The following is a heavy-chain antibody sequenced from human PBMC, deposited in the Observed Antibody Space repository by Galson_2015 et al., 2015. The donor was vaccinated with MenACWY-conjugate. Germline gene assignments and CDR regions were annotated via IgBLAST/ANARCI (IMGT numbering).Heavy chain of an antibody. V-gene: IGHV3-64*01. J-gene: IGHJ4*02. D-gene: IGHD1-14*01. CDR3: AREGQPGVPDH. CDR2: ISKNGENT. CDR1: EFTFSSYV. Sequence: SLRLSCAASEFTFSSYVMHWIRQAPGKGLESVAAISKNGENTYYSNSVKGRFSISRDNSKNTLFLQMGSLRDDDMGAYYCAREGQPGVPDHWGQGTLVTVSS.